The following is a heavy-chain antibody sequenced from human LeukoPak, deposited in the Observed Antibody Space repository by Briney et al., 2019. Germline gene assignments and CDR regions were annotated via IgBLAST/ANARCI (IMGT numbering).Heavy chain of an antibody. CDR3: VRVGYRYVINDWSRTGLGAYPTKYYYHMDV. CDR2: INPSGST. CDR1: GGSFSDYY. D-gene: IGHD5-18*01. V-gene: IGHV4-34*01. Sequence: PSETLSFTCAVYGGSFSDYYWGWIRQPPGKGLEWIGEINPSGSTNYSPSLKSRVTISVDTSKNQFSLKLSSVAAADTAVYFCVRVGYRYVINDWSRTGLGAYPTKYYYHMDVWDKGATVTVSS. J-gene: IGHJ6*03.